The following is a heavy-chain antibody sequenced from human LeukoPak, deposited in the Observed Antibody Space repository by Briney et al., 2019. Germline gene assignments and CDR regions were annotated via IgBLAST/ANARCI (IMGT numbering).Heavy chain of an antibody. CDR1: GFAFNTYA. Sequence: PGGSLRLSCAASGFAFNTYAMHWVRQAPGKGLEWVTLIWHDGSRKFYIDSVRGRFTISRDNSKNTVYLQMNGLRAEDTAVYYCAREIFGSGSYLDFWGQGTLVTVSS. D-gene: IGHD3-10*01. V-gene: IGHV3-33*01. CDR2: IWHDGSRK. CDR3: AREIFGSGSYLDF. J-gene: IGHJ4*02.